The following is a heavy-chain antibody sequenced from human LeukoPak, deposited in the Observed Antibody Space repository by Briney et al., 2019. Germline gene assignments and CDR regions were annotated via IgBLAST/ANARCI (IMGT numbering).Heavy chain of an antibody. CDR1: GFAFSAYW. Sequence: GESLRLSCAASGFAFSAYWMHWVRQAPGKGLEWVARINEDATTITYADSVKGRFIISRDNSKKSLYLQMNNLSAEDTAVYYCVRDLVFVWTPGDDFDFWGQGTLVIVSS. D-gene: IGHD3-16*01. V-gene: IGHV3-74*01. CDR2: INEDATTI. CDR3: VRDLVFVWTPGDDFDF. J-gene: IGHJ4*02.